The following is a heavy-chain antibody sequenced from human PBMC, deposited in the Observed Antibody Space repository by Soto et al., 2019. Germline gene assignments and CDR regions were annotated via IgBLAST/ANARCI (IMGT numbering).Heavy chain of an antibody. V-gene: IGHV3-23*01. CDR3: AKDPSKWELLNWFGP. D-gene: IGHD1-26*01. J-gene: IGHJ5*02. CDR1: GFTFSSYA. Sequence: EVQLLESGGGLVQPGGSLRLSCAASGFTFSSYAMSWVRQAPGKGLEWVSAISGSGGSTYYADSVKGRFTISRDNSKNTPYLQMNSLRAEDTAVYYCAKDPSKWELLNWFGPWGQGTLVTVSS. CDR2: ISGSGGST.